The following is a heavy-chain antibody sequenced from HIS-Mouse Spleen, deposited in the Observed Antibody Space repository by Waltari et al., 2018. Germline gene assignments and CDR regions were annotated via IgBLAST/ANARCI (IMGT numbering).Heavy chain of an antibody. J-gene: IGHJ2*01. CDR2: IYYSGST. V-gene: IGHV4-39*07. CDR3: AREIPYSSSWYDWYFDL. D-gene: IGHD6-13*01. CDR1: GGSISSSSYY. Sequence: QLQLQESGPGLVKPSETLSLTCTVSGGSISSSSYYWGWIRQPPGKGLEWFGGIYYSGSTYYNPSSMSRVTIAVDTSKNQFSLKLSSVTAADTAVYYCAREIPYSSSWYDWYFDLWGRGTLVTVSS.